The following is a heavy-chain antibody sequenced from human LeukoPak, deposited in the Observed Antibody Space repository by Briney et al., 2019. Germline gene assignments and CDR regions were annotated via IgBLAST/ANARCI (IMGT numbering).Heavy chain of an antibody. D-gene: IGHD2-2*01. CDR1: GGSFSGYY. CDR3: ARLSLLRGVVVPAARYHVAFDI. Sequence: PSETLSLTCAVYGGSFSGYYWSWIRQPPGKGLEWIGEINHSGSTNYNPSLKSRVTISVDTSKNQFSLKLSSVTAADTAVYYCARLSLLRGVVVPAARYHVAFDISGQGTMVTVSS. V-gene: IGHV4-34*01. J-gene: IGHJ3*02. CDR2: INHSGST.